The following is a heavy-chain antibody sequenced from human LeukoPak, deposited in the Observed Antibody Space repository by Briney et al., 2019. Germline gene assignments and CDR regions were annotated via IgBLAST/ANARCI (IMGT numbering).Heavy chain of an antibody. CDR2: ISSSGSTI. CDR1: GFTFSGYY. CDR3: ARALISGYYYMDV. V-gene: IGHV3-11*04. D-gene: IGHD2-15*01. J-gene: IGHJ6*03. Sequence: GGSLRLSCAASGFTFSGYYMSWIRQAPGKGLEWVSYISSSGSTIYYADSVKGRFTISRDNAKNSLYLQMNSLRAEDTAVYYCARALISGYYYMDVWGKGTTVTVSS.